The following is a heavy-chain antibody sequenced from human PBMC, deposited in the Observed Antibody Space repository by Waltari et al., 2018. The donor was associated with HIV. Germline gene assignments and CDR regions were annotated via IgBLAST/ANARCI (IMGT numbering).Heavy chain of an antibody. CDR3: ARDPGRYYFDY. V-gene: IGHV3-7*01. Sequence: EVQLVESGGGLVPPGGSLRLTCAASGFTFSNHWMSWVRQAPGKGLEWVANINQDGSEKYYVDSVKGRFTISRDNAKNSLYLQMNSVRAEDTAVYYCARDPGRYYFDYWGQGTLVTVSS. CDR1: GFTFSNHW. J-gene: IGHJ4*02. CDR2: INQDGSEK.